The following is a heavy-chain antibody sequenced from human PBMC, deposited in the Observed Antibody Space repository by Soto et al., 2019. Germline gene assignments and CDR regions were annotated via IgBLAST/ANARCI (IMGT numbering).Heavy chain of an antibody. Sequence: SETLSLTCTVSGGSISSYYWSWIRQPPGKGLEWIGYIYYSGSTNYNPSLKSRVTISVDTSKNQFSLKLSSVTAADTAVYYCARGSSEWAVAGNDYFDYWGQGTLVTVSS. V-gene: IGHV4-59*01. J-gene: IGHJ4*02. CDR3: ARGSSEWAVAGNDYFDY. CDR1: GGSISSYY. CDR2: IYYSGST. D-gene: IGHD6-19*01.